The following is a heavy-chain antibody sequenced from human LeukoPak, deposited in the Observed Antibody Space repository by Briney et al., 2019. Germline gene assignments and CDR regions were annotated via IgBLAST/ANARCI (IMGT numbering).Heavy chain of an antibody. V-gene: IGHV4-31*03. CDR1: GGSISSGGYS. D-gene: IGHD2-15*01. Sequence: SQTLSLTCTVSGGSISSGGYSWSRIRQHPGKGLEWIGYIYYSGSTYYNPSLKSRVTISVDTSKNQFSLKLSSVTAADTAVYYCARERPSRGSPSWGQGTLVTVSS. CDR2: IYYSGST. J-gene: IGHJ5*02. CDR3: ARERPSRGSPS.